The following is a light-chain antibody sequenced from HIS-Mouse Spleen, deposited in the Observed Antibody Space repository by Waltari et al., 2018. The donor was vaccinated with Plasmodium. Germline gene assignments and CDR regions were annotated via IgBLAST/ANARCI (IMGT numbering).Light chain of an antibody. J-gene: IGLJ1*01. V-gene: IGLV2-11*01. CDR3: CSYAGSYTFV. CDR1: RRDVGGSNY. CDR2: EVS. Sequence: QSALTQPRSVSGSPGQSVTITCTGTRRDVGGSNYVYGYQQQPGKAPKLMIYEVSKRPSGVPDRFSGSKSGNTASLTISGLQAEDEADYYCCSYAGSYTFVFGTGTKVTVL.